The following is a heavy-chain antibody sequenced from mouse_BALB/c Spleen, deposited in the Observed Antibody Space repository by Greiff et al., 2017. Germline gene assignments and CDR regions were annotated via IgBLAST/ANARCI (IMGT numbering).Heavy chain of an antibody. CDR1: GFTFSSFG. D-gene: IGHD2-4*01. Sequence: EVQGVESGGGLVQPGGSRKLSCAASGFTFSSFGMHWVRQAPEKGLEWVAYISSGSSTIYYADTVKGRFTISRDNPKNTLFLQMTSLRSEDTAMYYCAREEDDYDWFAYWGQGTLVTVSA. J-gene: IGHJ3*01. CDR2: ISSGSSTI. CDR3: AREEDDYDWFAY. V-gene: IGHV5-17*02.